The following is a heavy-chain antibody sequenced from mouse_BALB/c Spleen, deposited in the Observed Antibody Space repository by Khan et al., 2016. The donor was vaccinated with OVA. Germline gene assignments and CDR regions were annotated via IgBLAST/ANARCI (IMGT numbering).Heavy chain of an antibody. CDR3: ARSIMAN. Sequence: EVKLLESGPGLVKPSQSLSLTCTVTGYSITSDYAWNWIRQFPGNKLEWMGYISYSGSTSYNPSLKSRISITRDTSKNQFFLQLNSVTTEDTATSYCARSIMANWGQGTTLTVSS. CDR2: ISYSGST. J-gene: IGHJ2*01. CDR1: GYSITSDYA. V-gene: IGHV3-2*02.